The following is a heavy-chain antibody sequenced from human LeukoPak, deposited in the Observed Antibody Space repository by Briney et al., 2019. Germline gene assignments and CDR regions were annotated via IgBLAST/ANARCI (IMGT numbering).Heavy chain of an antibody. CDR3: ARELSWSGRDY. CDR2: IKPDGSEK. J-gene: IGHJ4*02. CDR1: GFTLRAHW. V-gene: IGHV3-7*01. D-gene: IGHD3-3*01. Sequence: GGPLRLSCAASGFTLRAHWMSWVRQAPGKGLEGVANIKPDGSEKNYVDSVKCRFTISIDNAKNSLYLQMNSLRVEDTAVYWCARELSWSGRDYWGQGTPVTVSS.